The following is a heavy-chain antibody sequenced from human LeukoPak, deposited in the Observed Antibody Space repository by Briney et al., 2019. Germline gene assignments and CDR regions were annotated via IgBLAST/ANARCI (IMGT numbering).Heavy chain of an antibody. CDR3: ARVHCSSTSCYVGSDY. CDR2: ISSSSSYI. CDR1: GFTFSSYS. D-gene: IGHD2-2*01. V-gene: IGHV3-21*01. J-gene: IGHJ4*02. Sequence: PGGSLRLSCAASGFTFSSYSMNWVRQAPGKGLEWVSSISSSSSYIYYADSVKGRFTISRDNAKNSLYLQMNSLRAEDTAVYYCARVHCSSTSCYVGSDYWGQGTLVTVSS.